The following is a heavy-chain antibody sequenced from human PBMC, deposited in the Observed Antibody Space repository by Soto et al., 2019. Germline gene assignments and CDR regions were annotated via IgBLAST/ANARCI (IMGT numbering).Heavy chain of an antibody. Sequence: EVQLVESGGGLVQPGGSLRLSCAASGFTFSSYSMNWVRQAPGKGLEWVSYINSGSSTIYYADSVKGRFTISRDNAKNSLYLQMNSLRDAETAVYYCARDAPRCSGGSCFDFWGQGTLVTVSS. D-gene: IGHD2-15*01. V-gene: IGHV3-48*02. J-gene: IGHJ4*02. CDR1: GFTFSSYS. CDR2: INSGSSTI. CDR3: ARDAPRCSGGSCFDF.